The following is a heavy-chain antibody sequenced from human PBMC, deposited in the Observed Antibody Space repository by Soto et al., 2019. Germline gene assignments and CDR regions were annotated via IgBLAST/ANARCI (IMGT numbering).Heavy chain of an antibody. D-gene: IGHD2-21*02. Sequence: QVQLQQSGPGLVKPSQTLSLTCTVSGGSISYEYYHWTWIRQSPGKGLEWIGYIHYSGSIIYNPSFKTRVTISGDTSKNQFSLQLSSVTAADMAVYFCAREDDGGDRDYYGLDVWGQGTTVTVSS. CDR2: IHYSGSI. CDR1: GGSISYEYYH. CDR3: AREDDGGDRDYYGLDV. V-gene: IGHV4-30-4*08. J-gene: IGHJ6*02.